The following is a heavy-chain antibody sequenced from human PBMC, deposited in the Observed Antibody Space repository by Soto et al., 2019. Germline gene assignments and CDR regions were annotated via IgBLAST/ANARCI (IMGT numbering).Heavy chain of an antibody. CDR3: ARGLEYYDSSGYRGYGMDV. V-gene: IGHV4-34*01. J-gene: IGHJ6*02. Sequence: SETLSLTCAVYGGSFSGYYWSWIRQPPGKGLEWIGEINHSGSTNYNPSLKSRVTISVDTSTNQFSLKLSSVTAADTAVYYCARGLEYYDSSGYRGYGMDVWGQGTTVTVSS. D-gene: IGHD3-22*01. CDR1: GGSFSGYY. CDR2: INHSGST.